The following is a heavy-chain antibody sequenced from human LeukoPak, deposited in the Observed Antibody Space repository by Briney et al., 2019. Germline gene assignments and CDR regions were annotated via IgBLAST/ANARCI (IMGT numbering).Heavy chain of an antibody. CDR1: VFTVSSNY. D-gene: IGHD3-10*01. CDR3: ARTPNYYYGSGNYYND. CDR2: IYSAGTT. V-gene: IGHV3-53*01. J-gene: IGHJ4*02. Sequence: GGSLRLSCAASVFTVSSNYMSWVRQAPGKGLECISVIYSAGTTNYADSVKGRFTISRDISKNTVYLQMNSLRAEDTAVYYSARTPNYYYGSGNYYNDWGQGTLVTVS.